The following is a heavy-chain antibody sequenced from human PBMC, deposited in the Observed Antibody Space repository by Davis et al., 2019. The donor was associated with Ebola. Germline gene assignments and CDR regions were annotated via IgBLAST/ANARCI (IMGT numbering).Heavy chain of an antibody. D-gene: IGHD1-14*01. CDR1: GYAFTSYD. J-gene: IGHJ6*02. CDR3: ARSGVRGYYNGMDV. Sequence: AASVKVSCKASGYAFTSYDINWVRQATGQGLEWMGWMNPNSGNTGYVERFQGRVTMSRNTSISTAYMELSSLRSKDTAVYYCARSGVRGYYNGMDVWGQGTTVTVSS. CDR2: MNPNSGNT. V-gene: IGHV1-8*01.